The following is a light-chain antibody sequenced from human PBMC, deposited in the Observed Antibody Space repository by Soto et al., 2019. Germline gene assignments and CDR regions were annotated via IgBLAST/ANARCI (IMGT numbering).Light chain of an antibody. Sequence: EIVLTQSPGTLSLSPGERAILSCRASQSLSSSFLAWYQQKPGQAPRLLIYSSSNRATGIPDRFSGSGSGTDFTLTISSLEPEDFAVYYCQQYGSSGTFGQGTKVDIK. J-gene: IGKJ1*01. CDR3: QQYGSSGT. CDR2: SSS. CDR1: QSLSSSF. V-gene: IGKV3-20*01.